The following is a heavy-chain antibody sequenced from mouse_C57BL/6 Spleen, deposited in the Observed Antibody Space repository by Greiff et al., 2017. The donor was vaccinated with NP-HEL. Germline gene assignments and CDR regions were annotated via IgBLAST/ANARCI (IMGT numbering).Heavy chain of an antibody. CDR1: GFTFSSYG. Sequence: EVKLVESGGDLVKPGGSLKLSCAASGFTFSSYGMSWVRQTPDKRLEWVATISSGGSYTYYPDSVKGRFTISRDNAKNTLYLQMSSLKSEDTAMYYCARDYYGSSYDYYAMDYWGQGTSVTVSS. D-gene: IGHD1-1*01. J-gene: IGHJ4*01. CDR2: ISSGGSYT. V-gene: IGHV5-6*01. CDR3: ARDYYGSSYDYYAMDY.